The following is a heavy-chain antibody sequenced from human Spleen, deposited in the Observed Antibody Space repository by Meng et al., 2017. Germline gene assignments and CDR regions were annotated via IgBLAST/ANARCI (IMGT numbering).Heavy chain of an antibody. CDR2: IIPIFGTA. CDR1: GYTFTSYY. V-gene: IGHV1-69*06. CDR3: ARKAGNCISTTCYSLDY. J-gene: IGHJ4*02. Sequence: SVKVSCKASGYTFTSYYMHWVRQAPGQGLEWMGGIIPIFGTANYAQKFQGRVTITADKSTSTVYMELTRLTSEDTAVYFCARKAGNCISTTCYSLDYWGQGTLVTVSS. D-gene: IGHD2-2*01.